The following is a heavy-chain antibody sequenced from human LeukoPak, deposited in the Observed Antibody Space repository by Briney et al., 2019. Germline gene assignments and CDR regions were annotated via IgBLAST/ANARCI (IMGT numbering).Heavy chain of an antibody. D-gene: IGHD2-15*01. CDR3: AKKEASVGYCSGGSCYDPDY. Sequence: PGRSLRLSCAASGFTFSSYAMHWVRQAPGKGLEWVALISYDGSNKYYADSVKGRFTISRDNSKNTLYLQMNSLRAEDTAVYYCAKKEASVGYCSGGSCYDPDYWGQGTLVTVSS. CDR1: GFTFSSYA. CDR2: ISYDGSNK. V-gene: IGHV3-30*04. J-gene: IGHJ4*02.